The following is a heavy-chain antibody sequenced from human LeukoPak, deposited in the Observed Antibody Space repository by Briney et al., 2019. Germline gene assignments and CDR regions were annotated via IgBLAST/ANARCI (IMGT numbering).Heavy chain of an antibody. V-gene: IGHV3-23*01. CDR1: GFTFSNYA. J-gene: IGHJ3*02. Sequence: PGGSLRLSCAASGFTFSNYAMSWVRQAPGKGLEWVSGINGNGGSTYNADSVKGRFTISRDNSKNTLYLQMNSLRAEDTAVYYCLMDSSSWYSAFDIWGQGTMVTVSS. CDR2: INGNGGST. D-gene: IGHD6-13*01. CDR3: LMDSSSWYSAFDI.